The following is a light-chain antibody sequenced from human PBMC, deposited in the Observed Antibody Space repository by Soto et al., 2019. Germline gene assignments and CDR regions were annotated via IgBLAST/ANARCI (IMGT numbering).Light chain of an antibody. CDR3: AAWHDSPNAHVV. V-gene: IGLV1-44*01. Sequence: QSVLTQPPSASGTPGQTVTISCSGSSSDIGSNTVTWYQQLPGTAPKLLIFGNHQRPSGVPDRFSGSKSGTSASLAISGLQSGDEADYYCAAWHDSPNAHVVFGGGTKLTVL. CDR1: SSDIGSNT. J-gene: IGLJ2*01. CDR2: GNH.